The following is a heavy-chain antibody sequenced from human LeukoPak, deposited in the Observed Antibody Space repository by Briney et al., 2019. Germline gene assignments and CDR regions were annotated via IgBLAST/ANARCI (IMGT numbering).Heavy chain of an antibody. V-gene: IGHV3-30-3*01. J-gene: IGHJ6*02. CDR3: ARAGKDV. CDR2: ISYDGSNK. Sequence: GGSLRLSCAASGLTFSSYAMHWVRQAPGKGLEWVAVISYDGSNKYYADSVKGRFTISRDNSKNTLYLQMNSLRAEDTAVYYCARAGKDVWGQGTTVTVSS. CDR1: GLTFSSYA.